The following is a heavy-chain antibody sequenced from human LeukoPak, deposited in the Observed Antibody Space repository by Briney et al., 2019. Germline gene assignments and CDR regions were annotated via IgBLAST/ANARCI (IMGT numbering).Heavy chain of an antibody. CDR1: GFTFSSYS. D-gene: IGHD5-18*01. J-gene: IGHJ4*02. CDR3: ARVIRDTAMAQGVDY. CDR2: ISSSSDYI. V-gene: IGHV3-21*01. Sequence: GGSLRLSCAASGFTFSSYSMNWVRQAPGKGLEWVSSISSSSDYIYYADSVKGRFTISRDNAKNSLYLQMNSLRAEDTAVYYCARVIRDTAMAQGVDYWGQGTLVTVSS.